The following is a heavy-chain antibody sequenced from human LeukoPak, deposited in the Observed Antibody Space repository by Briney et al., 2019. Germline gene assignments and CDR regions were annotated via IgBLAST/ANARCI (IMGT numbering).Heavy chain of an antibody. CDR2: IYYSGST. J-gene: IGHJ5*02. CDR3: ARGSSGSYFSFDP. V-gene: IGHV4-31*03. Sequence: PSETLSLTCTVSGGSISRGGYYWSWIRQHPGKGLEWIGYIYYSGSTYYNPSLKSRVTISVDTSKNQFSLKLSSVTAADTAVYYCARGSSGSYFSFDPWGQGTLVTVSS. CDR1: GGSISRGGYY. D-gene: IGHD3-10*01.